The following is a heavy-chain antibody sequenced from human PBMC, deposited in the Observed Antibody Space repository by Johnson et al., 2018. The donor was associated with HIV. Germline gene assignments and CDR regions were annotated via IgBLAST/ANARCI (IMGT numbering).Heavy chain of an antibody. CDR1: GLSFSNFG. J-gene: IGHJ3*01. V-gene: IGHV3-20*04. CDR2: INWNGGNV. D-gene: IGHD6-13*01. Sequence: VQLVESGGGVVQPGKSLTLSCVGSGLSFSNFGIHWVRQVTGKGLEWVSGINWNGGNVGYADSVKGRFSISRDNIKKSLYLQMNSLRPEDTALYYCVRSFGSGGYTSSWYLGLGAFDLWGQGTLVTVSS. CDR3: VRSFGSGGYTSSWYLGLGAFDL.